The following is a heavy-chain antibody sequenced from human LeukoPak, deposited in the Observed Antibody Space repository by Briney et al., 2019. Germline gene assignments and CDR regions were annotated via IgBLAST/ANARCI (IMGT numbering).Heavy chain of an antibody. Sequence: SETLSLTCTVSGGSVSSGSYYWSWIRQPPGKGLEWIGYIYYSGSTNYNPSLKSRVTISVDTSENQFSLKLSSVTAADTAVYYCARAAATMADAFDIWGQGTMVTVSS. CDR2: IYYSGST. CDR1: GGSVSSGSYY. D-gene: IGHD3-10*01. CDR3: ARAAATMADAFDI. V-gene: IGHV4-61*01. J-gene: IGHJ3*02.